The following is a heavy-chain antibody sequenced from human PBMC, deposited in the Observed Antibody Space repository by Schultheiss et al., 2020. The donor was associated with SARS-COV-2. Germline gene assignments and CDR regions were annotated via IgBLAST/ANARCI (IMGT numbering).Heavy chain of an antibody. Sequence: GGSLRLSCKASGGTFSSYAISWVRQAPGQGLEWMGGIIPIFGTANYAQKFQGRVTITADESTSTAYMELSSLRSEDTAVYYCARVRRYNWNSLPFDYWGQGTLVTVSS. J-gene: IGHJ4*02. CDR3: ARVRRYNWNSLPFDY. CDR2: IIPIFGTA. D-gene: IGHD1-7*01. CDR1: GGTFSSYA. V-gene: IGHV1-69*01.